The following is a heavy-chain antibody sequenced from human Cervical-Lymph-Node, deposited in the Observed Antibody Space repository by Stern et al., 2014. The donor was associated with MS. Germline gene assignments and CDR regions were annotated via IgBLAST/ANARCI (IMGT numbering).Heavy chain of an antibody. D-gene: IGHD6-13*01. CDR3: ARGRGIALRPDY. CDR2: IYAGDSET. J-gene: IGHJ4*02. Sequence: VQLVESGAELKKPGESLRISCKGSGYSLTNTWNGWVRQMPGQGQEWMGIIYAGDSETRYSPSFQGQVTISADKSINTAYLQWSSLKASDTAMYYCARGRGIALRPDYWGQGTLVTVSS. CDR1: GYSLTNTW. V-gene: IGHV5-51*03.